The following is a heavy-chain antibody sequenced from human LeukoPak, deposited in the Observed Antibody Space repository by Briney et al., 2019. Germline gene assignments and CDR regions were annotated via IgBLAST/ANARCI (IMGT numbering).Heavy chain of an antibody. V-gene: IGHV4-39*01. CDR2: IYYSGST. J-gene: IGHJ3*02. Sequence: SETLSLTCTVSGGSISSSSYYWGWLRQPPGKGLEWIGSIYYSGSTYYNPSLKSRVTISVDTSKNQFSLKLSSVTAADTAVYYCARHSHSSGWYLYAFDIWGQGTMVTVSS. CDR3: ARHSHSSGWYLYAFDI. D-gene: IGHD6-19*01. CDR1: GGSISSSSYY.